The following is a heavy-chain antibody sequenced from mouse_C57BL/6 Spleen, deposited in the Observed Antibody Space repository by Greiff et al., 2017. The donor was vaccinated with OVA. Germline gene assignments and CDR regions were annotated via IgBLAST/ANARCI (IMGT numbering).Heavy chain of an antibody. J-gene: IGHJ2*01. D-gene: IGHD2-4*01. CDR2: IHPNSGST. V-gene: IGHV1-64*01. CDR1: GYTFTSYW. Sequence: QVQLQQPGAELVKPGASVKLSCKASGYTFTSYWMHWVKQRPGQGLEWIGMIHPNSGSTNYNEKFKSKATLTVDKSSSTAYMQLSSLTSEDSAVYYCARKPLSDYDWYYFDDWGQGTTLTVSS. CDR3: ARKPLSDYDWYYFDD.